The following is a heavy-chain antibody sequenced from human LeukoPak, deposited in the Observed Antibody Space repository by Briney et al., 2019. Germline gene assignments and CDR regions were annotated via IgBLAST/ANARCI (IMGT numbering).Heavy chain of an antibody. CDR1: GFTFSSYA. D-gene: IGHD1-7*01. Sequence: GSLRLSCAASGFTFSSYAMSWIRQPPGKGLEWIGEINHSGSTNYNPSLKSRVTISVDTSKNQFSLKLSSVTAADTAVYYCARITGTTFLYYYYMDVWGKGTTVTVSS. J-gene: IGHJ6*03. CDR2: INHSGST. V-gene: IGHV4-34*01. CDR3: ARITGTTFLYYYYMDV.